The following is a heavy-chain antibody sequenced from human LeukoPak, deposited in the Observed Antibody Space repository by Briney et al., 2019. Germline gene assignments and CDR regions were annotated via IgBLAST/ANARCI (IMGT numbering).Heavy chain of an antibody. Sequence: ASVKVSCKASGYTFTGYYMHWVRQAPGQGLEWMGWINPNSGDTNYAQKFQGRVTMTRDTSISTAYMELRSLRSDDTAVYYCASYDFWSGYPSDYGMDVWGQGTTVTVSS. CDR3: ASYDFWSGYPSDYGMDV. D-gene: IGHD3-3*01. V-gene: IGHV1-2*02. J-gene: IGHJ6*02. CDR1: GYTFTGYY. CDR2: INPNSGDT.